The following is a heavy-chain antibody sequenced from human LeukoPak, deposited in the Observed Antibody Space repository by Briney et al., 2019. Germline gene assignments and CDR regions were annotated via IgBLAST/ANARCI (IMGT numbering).Heavy chain of an antibody. CDR3: ARDLSY. V-gene: IGHV3-11*04. J-gene: IGHJ4*02. CDR2: ISDSGSTM. CDR1: GFTFSDYY. Sequence: GRSLRLSCAASGFTFSDYYMSWIRQAPGKGLEWISYISDSGSTMYYADSVKGRFTTSRDNAKNSMFLQMSSLRVEDTAVYYCARDLSYWGQGTLVTVSS.